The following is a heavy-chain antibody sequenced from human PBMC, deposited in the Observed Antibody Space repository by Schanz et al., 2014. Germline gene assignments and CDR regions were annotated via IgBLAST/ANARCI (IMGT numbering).Heavy chain of an antibody. CDR1: GFTFSSYA. Sequence: EVQLVESGGGLVKPGESLRLSCAGSGFTFSSYAMSWVRQTPGKGLEWVSGIGGSGDSTHYADSVKGRFIISRDNSKNTLYLQVNSLRAEDTAVYYCAKHVRSLTGNDYWGQGTLVTVSS. D-gene: IGHD3-9*01. CDR2: IGGSGDST. V-gene: IGHV3-23*04. J-gene: IGHJ4*02. CDR3: AKHVRSLTGNDY.